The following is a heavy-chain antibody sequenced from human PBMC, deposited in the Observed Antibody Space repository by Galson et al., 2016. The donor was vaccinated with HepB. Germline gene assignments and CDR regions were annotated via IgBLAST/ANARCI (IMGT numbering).Heavy chain of an antibody. J-gene: IGHJ5*02. CDR2: ITPLFGAT. CDR1: GGTFSNFA. D-gene: IGHD3-10*01. V-gene: IGHV1-69*06. Sequence: VKVSCKASGGTFSNFAISWLRQAPGQGLEWMGGITPLFGATNYAQKFQGRVTITADKSTTTVYMDLSSLRSEDTAVYYCARGGGIIMGRGVMPGWFDPWGQGTLVTVSS. CDR3: ARGGGIIMGRGVMPGWFDP.